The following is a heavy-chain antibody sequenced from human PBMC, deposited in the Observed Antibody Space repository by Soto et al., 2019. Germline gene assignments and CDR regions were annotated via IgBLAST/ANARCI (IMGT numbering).Heavy chain of an antibody. CDR1: GYTFTGYY. CDR2: INPNSGGA. D-gene: IGHD4-17*01. Sequence: ASVKVSCKASGYTFTGYYMHWVRQAPGQGLEWMGWINPNSGGANCAQKFQGRVTMTRDTSISTAYMELSRLRSDDTAVNYCARDRYGDYDYWGQGTLVTVSS. J-gene: IGHJ4*02. V-gene: IGHV1-2*02. CDR3: ARDRYGDYDY.